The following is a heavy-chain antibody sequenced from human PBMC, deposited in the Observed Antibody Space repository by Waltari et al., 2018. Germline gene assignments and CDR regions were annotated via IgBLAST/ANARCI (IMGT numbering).Heavy chain of an antibody. J-gene: IGHJ4*02. Sequence: EVQLLESGGGLVQPGGSLRLSCATSGFSFGGFAMNWVRQGPGKGVGWGSGIMGGGATTYYADSVRGRFTISRDNSRNTLSLEMNSLRAEDTAVYYCAKAFRGYSGSYFDYWGQGAPVTVSS. CDR3: AKAFRGYSGSYFDY. CDR2: IMGGGATT. V-gene: IGHV3-23*01. CDR1: GFSFGGFA. D-gene: IGHD5-12*01.